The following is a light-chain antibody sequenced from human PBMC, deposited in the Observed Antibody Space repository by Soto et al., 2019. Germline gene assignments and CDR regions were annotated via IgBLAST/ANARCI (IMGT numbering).Light chain of an antibody. Sequence: DIVMTQSPATLSVSPGDRATITCRASQSVSSNLAWYQQKPGQAPRLLIYGASTRHTGIPARFSGSGSGTEFTLTISSLQSEDFSVYYCQQYNNWPPLTFGGGTKVEIK. CDR2: GAS. V-gene: IGKV3-15*01. CDR3: QQYNNWPPLT. CDR1: QSVSSN. J-gene: IGKJ4*01.